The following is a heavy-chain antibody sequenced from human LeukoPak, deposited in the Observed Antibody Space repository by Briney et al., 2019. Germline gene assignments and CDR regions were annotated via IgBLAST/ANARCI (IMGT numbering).Heavy chain of an antibody. CDR1: GYTFTSYY. CDR2: INPSGGST. CDR3: ARDQGLTGHFDY. V-gene: IGHV1-46*01. Sequence: GASVKVSCKASGYTFTSYYMHWVRQAPGQGLEWMGIINPSGGSTSYAQKFQGRVTMTRDTSTSTVYMELSSLRSEDTAVYFCARDQGLTGHFDYWGQGTLVTVSS. J-gene: IGHJ4*02. D-gene: IGHD3-9*01.